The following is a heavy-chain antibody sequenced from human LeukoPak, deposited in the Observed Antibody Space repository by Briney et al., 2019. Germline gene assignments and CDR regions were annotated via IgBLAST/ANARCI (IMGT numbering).Heavy chain of an antibody. CDR2: IYYSGST. D-gene: IGHD3-10*01. CDR1: GGSISSGSYY. V-gene: IGHV4-61*01. CDR3: ARGAYYGSGSYYFDY. J-gene: IGHJ4*02. Sequence: SETLSLTCTVSGGSISSGSYYWSWIRQPPGKGLEWIGYIYYSGSTNYNPSLKSRVTISVDTSKNQFSLKLSSVTAADTAVYYCARGAYYGSGSYYFDYWGQGTLVTVSS.